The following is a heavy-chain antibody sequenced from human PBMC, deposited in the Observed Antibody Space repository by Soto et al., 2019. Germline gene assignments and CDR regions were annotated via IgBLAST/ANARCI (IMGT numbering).Heavy chain of an antibody. CDR1: GGSISSYY. D-gene: IGHD4-17*01. Sequence: PSETLSLTCTVSGGSISSYYWSWIRQPPGKGLEWIGYIYYSGSTNYNPSLKSRVTISVDTSKNQFSLKLSSVTAADTAVYYCARGASPDANIYGDYSESGGYFDYWGQGTLVTVPS. CDR3: ARGASPDANIYGDYSESGGYFDY. CDR2: IYYSGST. V-gene: IGHV4-59*01. J-gene: IGHJ4*02.